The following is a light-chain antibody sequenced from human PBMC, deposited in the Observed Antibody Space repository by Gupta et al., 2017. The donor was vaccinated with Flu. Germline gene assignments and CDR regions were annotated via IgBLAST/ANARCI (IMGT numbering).Light chain of an antibody. CDR3: MQGTHWPT. Sequence: DVVMTQSPLSLPVTLGQPASISCRSSQSLVHSNGNTYLTWFQQRPGQSPRRLIYRVSNRDSGVPDRFSGSGSGTDFTLKISRVEAEDFGVYYCMQGTHWPTFGQWTKVEIK. CDR1: QSLVHSNGNTY. V-gene: IGKV2-30*02. J-gene: IGKJ1*01. CDR2: RVS.